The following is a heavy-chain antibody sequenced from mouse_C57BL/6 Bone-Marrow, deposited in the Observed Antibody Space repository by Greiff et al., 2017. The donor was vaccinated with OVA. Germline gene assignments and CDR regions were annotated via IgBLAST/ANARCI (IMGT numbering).Heavy chain of an antibody. V-gene: IGHV1-64*01. Sequence: VQLQQSGAELVKPGASVKLSCKASGYTFTSYWMHWVKQRPGQGLEWIGMIHPNSGSTNYNEKFKSKATLTVDKSSSTAYMQLSSLTSEDSAVYYCARDFSGSFDVWGTGTTVTVSS. J-gene: IGHJ1*03. CDR3: ARDFSGSFDV. CDR2: IHPNSGST. CDR1: GYTFTSYW.